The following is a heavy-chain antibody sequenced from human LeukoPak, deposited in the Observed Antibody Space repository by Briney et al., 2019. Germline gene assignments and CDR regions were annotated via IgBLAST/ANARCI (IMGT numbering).Heavy chain of an antibody. V-gene: IGHV3-74*01. CDR3: ARVALTGYYTAY. CDR2: INSDGSST. Sequence: GGSLRLSCAASGFTFSSYWMHWVRQAPGKGLVWVSRINSDGSSTTYADSVKGRFTISRDNAKNTLYLQMTSLRAEDTGVYYCARVALTGYYTAYWGQGTLVTVSS. J-gene: IGHJ4*02. D-gene: IGHD3-9*01. CDR1: GFTFSSYW.